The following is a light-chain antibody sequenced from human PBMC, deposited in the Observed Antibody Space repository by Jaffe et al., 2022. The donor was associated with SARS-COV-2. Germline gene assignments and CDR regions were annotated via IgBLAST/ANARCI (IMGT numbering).Light chain of an antibody. J-gene: IGLJ1*01. CDR2: QDS. CDR3: QAWDSSLGVYV. Sequence: SYELTQPPSVSVSPGQTASITCSGDKLGDKYACWYQQKPGQSPVLVIYQDSKRPSGIPERFSGSNSGNTATLTISGTQAMDEADYYCQAWDSSLGVYVFGTGTKVTVL. V-gene: IGLV3-1*01. CDR1: KLGDKY.